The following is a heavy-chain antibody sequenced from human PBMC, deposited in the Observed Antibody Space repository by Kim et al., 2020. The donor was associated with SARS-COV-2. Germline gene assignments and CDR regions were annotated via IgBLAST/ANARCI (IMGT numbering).Heavy chain of an antibody. D-gene: IGHD1-26*01. CDR3: ARPNTTSGAFDI. Sequence: NSNPSPKSRVTISVDTSKNQFSLKLSSVTAADTAVYYCARPNTTSGAFDIWGQGTMVTVSS. V-gene: IGHV4-59*08. J-gene: IGHJ3*02.